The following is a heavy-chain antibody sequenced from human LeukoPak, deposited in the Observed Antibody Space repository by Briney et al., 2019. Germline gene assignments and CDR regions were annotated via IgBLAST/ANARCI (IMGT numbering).Heavy chain of an antibody. Sequence: SETLSLTRTVSGGSISSYYWSWIRQPPGKGLEWIGYIYYSGSTNYNPSLKSRVTISLDTSKNQFSLKLRSVTAADTAVYYCARSELLWFGGVNSGFDYWGQGTLVTVSS. CDR1: GGSISSYY. CDR3: ARSELLWFGGVNSGFDY. V-gene: IGHV4-59*01. J-gene: IGHJ4*02. D-gene: IGHD3-10*01. CDR2: IYYSGST.